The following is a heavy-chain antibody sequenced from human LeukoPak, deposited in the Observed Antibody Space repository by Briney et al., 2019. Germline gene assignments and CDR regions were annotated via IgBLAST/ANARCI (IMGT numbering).Heavy chain of an antibody. J-gene: IGHJ4*02. CDR2: IKQDGSEK. Sequence: PGGSLRLSCAASGFTFSSYWMSWVRQAPGKGLEWVANIKQDGSEKYYVDSVKGRFTISRDNVKNSLYLQMNSLRAEDTAVYYCARVMYSSGWSFDYWGQGTLVTVSS. D-gene: IGHD6-19*01. CDR1: GFTFSSYW. CDR3: ARVMYSSGWSFDY. V-gene: IGHV3-7*01.